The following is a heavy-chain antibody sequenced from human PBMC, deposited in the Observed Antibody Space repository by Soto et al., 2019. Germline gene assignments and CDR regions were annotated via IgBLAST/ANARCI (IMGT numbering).Heavy chain of an antibody. D-gene: IGHD4-17*01. J-gene: IGHJ4*02. CDR3: ARTLYGDNVDY. Sequence: ASVKVSCKAFGYTFTSYAIHWVRQAPGQRLEWMGWINAGNGNTKYSQKFQGRVTMTRNTSISTAYMELSSLRSEDTAVYYCARTLYGDNVDYWGQGTLVTVSS. CDR1: GYTFTSYA. CDR2: INAGNGNT. V-gene: IGHV1-3*01.